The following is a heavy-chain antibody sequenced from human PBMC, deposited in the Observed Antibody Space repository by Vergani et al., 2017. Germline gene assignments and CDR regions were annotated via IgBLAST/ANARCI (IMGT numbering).Heavy chain of an antibody. CDR2: ISGSGGST. V-gene: IGHV3-23*01. D-gene: IGHD3-10*01. CDR3: ANLAIYYGSGSLYYFDY. CDR1: GFTFSSYA. Sequence: EVQLLESGGGLVQPGGSLRLSCAASGFTFSSYAMSWVRQAPGKGLEWVSAISGSGGSTYYADSVKGRFTISRDNSKNTLYLQMNSLRAEDTAVYYFANLAIYYGSGSLYYFDYWGQGTLVTVSS. J-gene: IGHJ4*02.